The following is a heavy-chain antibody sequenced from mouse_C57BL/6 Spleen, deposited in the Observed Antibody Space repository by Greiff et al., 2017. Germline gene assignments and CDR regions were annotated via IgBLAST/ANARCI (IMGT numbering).Heavy chain of an antibody. CDR2: IDPENGDT. J-gene: IGHJ4*01. CDR1: GFNIKDDY. V-gene: IGHV14-4*01. Sequence: EVKLMESGAELVRPGASVKLSCTASGFNIKDDYMHWVKQRPEQGLEWIGWIDPENGDTEYAAKFQGKATITADTSSNTAYLQLSSLTSEDTAVYYCTLPITTVVAKGAMDDWGQGTSVTVSS. CDR3: TLPITTVVAKGAMDD. D-gene: IGHD1-1*01.